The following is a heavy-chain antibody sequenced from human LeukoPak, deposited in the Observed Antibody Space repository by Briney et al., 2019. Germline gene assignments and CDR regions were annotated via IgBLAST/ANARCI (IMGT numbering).Heavy chain of an antibody. CDR1: GGSISSYY. J-gene: IGHJ4*02. Sequence: KPSETLSFTCTVPGGSISSYYWSWIRQPAGKGLEWIGRIYTSGSTNYNPSLKSRVTMSVDTSKNQFSLKLSSVTAADTAVYYCARDLSVRPDYYDSSGYDYWGQGTLVTVSS. D-gene: IGHD3-22*01. CDR3: ARDLSVRPDYYDSSGYDY. CDR2: IYTSGST. V-gene: IGHV4-4*07.